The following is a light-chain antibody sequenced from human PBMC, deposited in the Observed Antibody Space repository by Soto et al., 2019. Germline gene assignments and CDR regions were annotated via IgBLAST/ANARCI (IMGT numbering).Light chain of an antibody. J-gene: IGLJ2*01. CDR1: SSDVGGYNY. CDR3: CSYAGRYILDVV. Sequence: QSALTQPRSVSGSPGQSVTISCTGTSSDVGGYNYVSWYQQHPGKAPKLMIFDVSKRPSGVPDRFSGSKSGNTASLTISGLQTDDEADYYCCSYAGRYILDVVFGGGTKLTVL. CDR2: DVS. V-gene: IGLV2-11*01.